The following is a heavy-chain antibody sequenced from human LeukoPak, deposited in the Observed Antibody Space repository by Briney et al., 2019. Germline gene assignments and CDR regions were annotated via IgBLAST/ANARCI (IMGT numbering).Heavy chain of an antibody. J-gene: IGHJ5*02. CDR1: VGTLSSYA. CDR2: IIPIFGTA. Sequence: ASVKVSCKASVGTLSSYAISWVRQAPGQGLEWMGRIIPIFGTANYAQKFQGRVTITTDESTSTAHMELSSLRSEDTAVYYCARDSPTIVLSPPIWFDPWGQGTLVTVSS. CDR3: ARDSPTIVLSPPIWFDP. V-gene: IGHV1-69*05. D-gene: IGHD2-8*01.